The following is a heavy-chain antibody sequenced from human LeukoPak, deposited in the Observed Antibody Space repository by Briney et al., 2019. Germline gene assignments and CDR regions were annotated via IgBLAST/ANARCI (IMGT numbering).Heavy chain of an antibody. V-gene: IGHV4-39*01. CDR1: GGSISSSSYY. CDR2: IYYSGST. D-gene: IGHD3-22*01. Sequence: TTSETLSLTCTVSGGSISSSSYYWGWIRQPPGKGLEWIGSIYYSGSTYYNPSLKSRVTISVDTSKNQFSLKLSSVTAADTAVYYCATSASSGYYDYWGQGTLVTVS. CDR3: ATSASSGYYDY. J-gene: IGHJ4*02.